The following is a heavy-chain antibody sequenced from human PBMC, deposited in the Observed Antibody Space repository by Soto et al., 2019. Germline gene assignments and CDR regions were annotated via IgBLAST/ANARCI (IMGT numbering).Heavy chain of an antibody. Sequence: ASVKVSCKASGYTFTSYGNSWVRQAPGQGLEWMGWISAYNGNTNYAQKLQGRVTMTTDTSTSTAYMELRSLRSDDTAVYYCGRERGGDGYNRFDYWGQGTLVTVSS. CDR3: GRERGGDGYNRFDY. D-gene: IGHD3-16*01. J-gene: IGHJ4*02. CDR1: GYTFTSYG. CDR2: ISAYNGNT. V-gene: IGHV1-18*01.